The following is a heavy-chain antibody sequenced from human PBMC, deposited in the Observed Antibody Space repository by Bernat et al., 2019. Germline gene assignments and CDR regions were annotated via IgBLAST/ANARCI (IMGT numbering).Heavy chain of an antibody. V-gene: IGHV4-34*01. CDR2: INHSGIS. D-gene: IGHD6-13*01. CDR1: GGSFSDYQ. Sequence: QVQLQQWGAGLLKPSETLSLTCAVYGGSFSDYQWSWIRQPPGKGLEWIGEINHSGISNHNPSLKSRVTISVDASKNQLSLRLSSVTAADTAVYYCARGYSKTTYHYMDVWGKGTTVTVSS. CDR3: ARGYSKTTYHYMDV. J-gene: IGHJ6*03.